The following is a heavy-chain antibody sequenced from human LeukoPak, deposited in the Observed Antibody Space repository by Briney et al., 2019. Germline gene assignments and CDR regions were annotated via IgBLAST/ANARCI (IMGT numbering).Heavy chain of an antibody. CDR3: ATRGCSSTSCYSDYYYYYMDV. Sequence: GASVKVSCKFSRYTLTELSLQWVRPAPGQGLEWIGGFHPEDGETIYAQKFQGRVTMTEDTSTDTAYMELSSLRSEDTAVYYCATRGCSSTSCYSDYYYYYMDVWGKGTTVTVSS. CDR2: FHPEDGET. V-gene: IGHV1-24*01. J-gene: IGHJ6*03. CDR1: RYTLTELS. D-gene: IGHD2-2*01.